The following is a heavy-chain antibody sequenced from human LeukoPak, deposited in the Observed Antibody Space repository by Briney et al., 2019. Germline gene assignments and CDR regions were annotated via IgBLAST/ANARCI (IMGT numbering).Heavy chain of an antibody. J-gene: IGHJ6*02. D-gene: IGHD2-2*02. CDR2: INPNSGGT. CDR1: GYTFTGYY. CDR3: AGFDLLYGYYYGMDV. Sequence: ASVKVSCKASGYTFTGYYMHWVRQAPGQGLEWMGRINPNSGGTNYAQKFQGRVTMTRDTSISTAYMELSRLRSDDTAVYYCAGFDLLYGYYYGMDVWGQGTTVTVSS. V-gene: IGHV1-2*06.